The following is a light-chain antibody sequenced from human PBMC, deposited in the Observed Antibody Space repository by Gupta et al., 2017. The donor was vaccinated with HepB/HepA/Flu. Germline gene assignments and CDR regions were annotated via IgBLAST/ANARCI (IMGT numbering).Light chain of an antibody. CDR3: KQAKSFPFT. Sequence: DIQMTQSPSSVSASVGDRVTITCRASQDISSWLAWYQQKPGRAPKLLIYTASSLQSGVPSRFSGSGSETDFTLKINRLQPEDFATYFCKQAKSFPFTFGQGTRLEI. CDR2: TAS. CDR1: QDISSW. J-gene: IGKJ5*01. V-gene: IGKV1-12*01.